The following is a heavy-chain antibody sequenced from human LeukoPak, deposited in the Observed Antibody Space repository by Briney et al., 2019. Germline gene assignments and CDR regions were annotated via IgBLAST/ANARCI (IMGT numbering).Heavy chain of an antibody. CDR2: TYYMSKWYN. J-gene: IGHJ4*02. D-gene: IGHD2-21*01. CDR1: GDSVSSNSAA. CDR3: ARGVVPFFFDF. V-gene: IGHV6-1*01. Sequence: SQTLSLTCAISGDSVSSNSAAWIWIRQSPSRGLEWLGRTYYMSKWYNDYAVSVKSRITISPDTSKNQFSLQLNSVTPEDTAVYYCARGVVPFFFDFWGQGTLVTVSS.